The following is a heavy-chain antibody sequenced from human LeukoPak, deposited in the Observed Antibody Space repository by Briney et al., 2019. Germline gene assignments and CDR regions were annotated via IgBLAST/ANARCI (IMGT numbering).Heavy chain of an antibody. Sequence: PGGSLRLSCAASGFTFSSYGMHWVRQAPGKGLEWVALIGYDGTNEYYADSVKGRFTISRDNSKNTLYLQMKSLRAEDTAVYYCARDQGSFDYWGQGTLVTVSS. CDR3: ARDQGSFDY. CDR2: IGYDGTNE. V-gene: IGHV3-33*01. CDR1: GFTFSSYG. J-gene: IGHJ4*02.